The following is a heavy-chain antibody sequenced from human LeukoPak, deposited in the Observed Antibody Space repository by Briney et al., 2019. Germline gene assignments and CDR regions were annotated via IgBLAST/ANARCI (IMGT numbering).Heavy chain of an antibody. Sequence: PGGSLRLSCGASGFTSSNCDMSSVCQAPGKGLESVSDIRSTGGTTAYADSVKGRFTISRDNSKNTLYLQMKTLRAEDTAVYYCAKDPSDLGGSGSYNYFDCWGHGTPVTVSS. V-gene: IGHV3-23*01. D-gene: IGHD3-10*01. CDR2: IRSTGGTT. J-gene: IGHJ4*01. CDR3: AKDPSDLGGSGSYNYFDC. CDR1: GFTSSNCD.